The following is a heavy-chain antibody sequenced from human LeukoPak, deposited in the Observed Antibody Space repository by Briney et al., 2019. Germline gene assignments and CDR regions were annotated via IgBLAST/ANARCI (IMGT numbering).Heavy chain of an antibody. V-gene: IGHV3-21*01. CDR2: ISSSSSYI. CDR3: ASEYYYDSSGYYYVSSYFDY. Sequence: GGSLRLSCAASGFTFSTYWMHWVRQAPGKGLVWVSSISSSSSYIYYADSVKGRFTISRDNAKNSLYLQMNSLRAEDTAVYYCASEYYYDSSGYYYVSSYFDYWGQGTLVTVSS. J-gene: IGHJ4*02. CDR1: GFTFSTYW. D-gene: IGHD3-22*01.